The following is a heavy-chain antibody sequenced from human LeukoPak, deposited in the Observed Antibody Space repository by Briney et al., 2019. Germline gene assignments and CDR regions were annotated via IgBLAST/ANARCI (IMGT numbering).Heavy chain of an antibody. V-gene: IGHV3-23*01. J-gene: IGHJ4*02. Sequence: PGGSLRLSYAASGFTFSSYAMSWVRQAPGKGLEWVSAISGSGGSTYYADSVKGRFTISRDNSKNTLYLQMNSLRAEDTAVYYCATSPRGWYYFDYWGQGTLVTVSS. CDR3: ATSPRGWYYFDY. CDR2: ISGSGGST. CDR1: GFTFSSYA. D-gene: IGHD2-15*01.